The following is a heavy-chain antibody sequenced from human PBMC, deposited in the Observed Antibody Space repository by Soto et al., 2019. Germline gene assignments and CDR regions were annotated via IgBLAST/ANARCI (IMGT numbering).Heavy chain of an antibody. CDR2: INHSGST. J-gene: IGHJ4*02. CDR3: ARGKSQVSHFYY. V-gene: IGHV4-34*01. D-gene: IGHD1-20*01. CDR1: GGSFSGYY. Sequence: SLTCAVYGGSFSGYYWSWIRQPPGKGLEWIGEINHSGSTNYNPSLKSRVTISVDTSKNQFSLKLSSVTAADTAVYYCARGKSQVSHFYYWGQGTLVTVSS.